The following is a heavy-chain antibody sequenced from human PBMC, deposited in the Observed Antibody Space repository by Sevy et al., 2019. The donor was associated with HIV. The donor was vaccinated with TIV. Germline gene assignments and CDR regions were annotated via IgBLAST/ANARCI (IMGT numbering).Heavy chain of an antibody. CDR3: ARDLAGAPYVDA. V-gene: IGHV3-72*01. Sequence: GGSLRLSCAASGFTFSDQYMDWVRQAPGKGLEWVGRIRNKVNGYTTEYAASVKGRFTISRDDSNNLLYLQMNSLRTEDTTVYYCARDLAGAPYVDAWGRGTTVTVSS. J-gene: IGHJ6*03. CDR2: IRNKVNGYTT. D-gene: IGHD1-26*01. CDR1: GFTFSDQY.